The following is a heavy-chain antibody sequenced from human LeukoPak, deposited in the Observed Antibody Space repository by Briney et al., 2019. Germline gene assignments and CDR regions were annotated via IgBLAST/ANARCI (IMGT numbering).Heavy chain of an antibody. V-gene: IGHV3-74*01. CDR2: INSDGSST. CDR1: GFTFSSYW. D-gene: IGHD5-18*01. CDR3: ARGGGYSYGLFDY. Sequence: GGSLRLSCAASGFTFSSYWMHWVRQAPGKGLVWVSRINSDGSSTSYADSVKGRFTISRDNAKNTLYLQMNSLRAEDTAVYYCARGGGYSYGLFDYWGQGTLVTVSS. J-gene: IGHJ4*02.